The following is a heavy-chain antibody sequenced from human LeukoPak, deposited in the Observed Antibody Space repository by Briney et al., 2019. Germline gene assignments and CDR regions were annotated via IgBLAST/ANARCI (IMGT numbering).Heavy chain of an antibody. CDR1: GFTFSSCA. J-gene: IGHJ6*02. V-gene: IGHV3-23*01. Sequence: QAGGSLRLSCAASGFTFSSCAMSWVRQAPGKGLEWVSAISGSGGSTYYADSVKGRFTISRDNSKNTLYLQMNSLRAEDTAVYYCAKGLYCSSTSCYGMDVWGQGTTVTVSS. CDR3: AKGLYCSSTSCYGMDV. CDR2: ISGSGGST. D-gene: IGHD2-2*01.